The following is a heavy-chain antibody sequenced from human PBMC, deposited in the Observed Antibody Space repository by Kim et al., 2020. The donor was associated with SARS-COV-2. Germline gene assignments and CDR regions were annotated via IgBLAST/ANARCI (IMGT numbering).Heavy chain of an antibody. J-gene: IGHJ4*03. CDR1: GFTFSSFG. Sequence: GGSLRLSCVSSGFTFSSFGMHWVRQAPGKGLEWVAALWSDATNKYYVDSVMGRFTISRDDSENTLYLQMNSLRAEDTAIYYCARGFGGMTESGFSGYLD. V-gene: IGHV3-33*01. CDR2: LWSDATNK. D-gene: IGHD3-16*01. CDR3: ARGFGGMTESGFSGYLD.